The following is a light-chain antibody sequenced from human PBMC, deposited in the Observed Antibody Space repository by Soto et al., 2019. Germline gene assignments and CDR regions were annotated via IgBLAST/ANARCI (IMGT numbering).Light chain of an antibody. CDR1: SSDVGSYNL. CDR3: CSYAGSSTFFYV. V-gene: IGLV2-23*03. J-gene: IGLJ1*01. Sequence: QCLLTHPASVSGSPGQSGTISCTGTSSDVGSYNLVSWYQQHPGKAPKLMIYEGSKRPSGVSNRSSGSKSGNTASLTISGLQAEEEADYYCCSYAGSSTFFYVLGTGTKVTVL. CDR2: EGS.